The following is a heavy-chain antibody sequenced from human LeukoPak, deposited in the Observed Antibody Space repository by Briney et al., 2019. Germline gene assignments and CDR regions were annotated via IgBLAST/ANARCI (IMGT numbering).Heavy chain of an antibody. CDR1: GGSISSYY. V-gene: IGHV4-59*01. CDR2: IYYSGST. Sequence: PSETLSLTCTVSGGSISSYYWSWIRQPPGKGLEWIGYIYYSGSTNYNPSLKSRVTISVDTSKNQFSLKLSSVTAADTAVYYCVRGYYRYFDYWGQGTLVIVSS. J-gene: IGHJ4*02. D-gene: IGHD2-8*01. CDR3: VRGYYRYFDY.